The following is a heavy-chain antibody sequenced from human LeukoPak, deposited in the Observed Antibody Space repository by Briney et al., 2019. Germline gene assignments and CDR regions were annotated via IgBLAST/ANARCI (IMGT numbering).Heavy chain of an antibody. D-gene: IGHD6-13*01. J-gene: IGHJ5*02. CDR1: GYTFTGYY. CDR3: ARDLSSSRKFDP. Sequence: ASVKVSCKASGYTFTGYYMHWVRQAPGQGLEWMGRINPNSGGTNYAQKFQGRVTMTRDTSISTAYMELSRLRFDDTAVYYCARDLSSSRKFDPWGQGTLVTVSS. V-gene: IGHV1-2*06. CDR2: INPNSGGT.